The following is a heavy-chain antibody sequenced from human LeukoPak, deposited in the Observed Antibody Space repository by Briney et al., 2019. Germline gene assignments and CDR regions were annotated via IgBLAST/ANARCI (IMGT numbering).Heavy chain of an antibody. CDR2: IYHSGNT. Sequence: SGTLSLTCTVSGDSISDYKWWNWVRQSPGKGLQWIGEIYHSGNTNYNPSLKSRVTILVDKSNNQFSLRLTSVTAADTAVYYCARTEFEYYHESSGSHDAFEIWGQGTLVTVSS. D-gene: IGHD3-22*01. CDR3: ARTEFEYYHESSGSHDAFEI. CDR1: GDSISDYKW. V-gene: IGHV4-4*02. J-gene: IGHJ3*02.